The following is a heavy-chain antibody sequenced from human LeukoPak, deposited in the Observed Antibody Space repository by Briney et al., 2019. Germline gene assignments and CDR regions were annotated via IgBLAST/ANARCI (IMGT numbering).Heavy chain of an antibody. Sequence: GGSLRLSCTASGFTFGDYAMSWVRQAPGKGLEWVGFIRSKAYGGTTEYAASVKGRFTISRDDSKSIAYLQMNSLKTEDTAVYYCTRDHITMVRGVIITSIDYWGQGTLVTVSS. J-gene: IGHJ4*02. CDR1: GFTFGDYA. CDR2: IRSKAYGGTT. CDR3: TRDHITMVRGVIITSIDY. V-gene: IGHV3-49*04. D-gene: IGHD3-10*01.